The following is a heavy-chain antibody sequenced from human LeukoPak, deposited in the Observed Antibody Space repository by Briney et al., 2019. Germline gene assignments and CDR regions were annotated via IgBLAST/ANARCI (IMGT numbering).Heavy chain of an antibody. Sequence: GGSLRLSCAASGFTFDDYGMSWVRQAPGKGLEWVSSISNSSSYIYYADSVKGRFTISRDNAKNSLYLQMNSLRAEDTGVYYCARRVAVADNYFDYWGQGTLVTVSS. CDR3: ARRVAVADNYFDY. CDR1: GFTFDDYG. V-gene: IGHV3-21*01. D-gene: IGHD6-19*01. CDR2: ISNSSSYI. J-gene: IGHJ4*02.